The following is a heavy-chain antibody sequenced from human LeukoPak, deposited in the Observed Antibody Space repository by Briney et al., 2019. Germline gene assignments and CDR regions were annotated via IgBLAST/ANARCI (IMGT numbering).Heavy chain of an antibody. D-gene: IGHD2-15*01. CDR1: GYTFTGYY. CDR2: INPNSGGT. V-gene: IGHV1-2*02. Sequence: ASVKVSCKASGYTFTGYYMHWVRQAPGQGLEWMGWINPNSGGTNYAQKFQGRVTMTRDTPISTAYMDMSRLRADDTAGNYCARDREVVVAGSFDYWGQGTLVTVSS. J-gene: IGHJ4*02. CDR3: ARDREVVVAGSFDY.